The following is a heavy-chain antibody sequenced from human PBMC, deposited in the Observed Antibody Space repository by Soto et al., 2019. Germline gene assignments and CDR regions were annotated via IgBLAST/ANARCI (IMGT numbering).Heavy chain of an antibody. Sequence: ASVKVSCKASGYTFTSYYMHWVRQAPGQGLEWMGIINPSGGSTSYAQKFQGRVTMTRDTSTSTAYMELRSLRSDDTAVYYCAKGAVKYAFAYFDYWGQGALVTVSS. CDR2: INPSGGST. V-gene: IGHV1-46*01. D-gene: IGHD6-19*01. CDR1: GYTFTSYY. CDR3: AKGAVKYAFAYFDY. J-gene: IGHJ4*02.